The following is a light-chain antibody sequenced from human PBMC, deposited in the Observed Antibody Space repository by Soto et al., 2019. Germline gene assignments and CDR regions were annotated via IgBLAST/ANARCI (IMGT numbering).Light chain of an antibody. CDR3: QSYDSSLINYV. Sequence: QSVLTQPPSVSGAPGQRVTISCTGSTSNIGADYDVHWYQQLPGTAPKLLIYGSSDRPSGVPDRFSGSKSGTSASLAITGLQAEYEADYYCQSYDSSLINYVFGTGTKVTV. J-gene: IGLJ1*01. V-gene: IGLV1-40*01. CDR1: TSNIGADYD. CDR2: GSS.